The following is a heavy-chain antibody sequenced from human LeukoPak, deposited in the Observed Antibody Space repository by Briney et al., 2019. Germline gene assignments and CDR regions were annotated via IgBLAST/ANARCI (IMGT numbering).Heavy chain of an antibody. CDR1: GFTFSSYA. Sequence: GGSLRLSSAASGFTFSSYAMNWVRQAQGKGLEWVSVISGSGGNTYYADSVKGRFTISRDNSKNTLYLQMNSLRAEDTAVYYCARDRGYGDIWGQGTMVTVSS. D-gene: IGHD6-13*01. CDR3: ARDRGYGDI. V-gene: IGHV3-23*01. J-gene: IGHJ3*02. CDR2: ISGSGGNT.